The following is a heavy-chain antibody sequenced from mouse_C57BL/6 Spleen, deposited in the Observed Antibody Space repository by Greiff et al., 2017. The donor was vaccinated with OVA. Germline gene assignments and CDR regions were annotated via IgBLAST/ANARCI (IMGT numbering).Heavy chain of an antibody. CDR1: GFNIKDDY. CDR3: TIRNYYGSSPYYYAMDY. V-gene: IGHV14-4*01. CDR2: IDPENGDT. D-gene: IGHD1-1*01. Sequence: VQLKESGAELVRPGASVKLSCTASGFNIKDDYMHWVKQRPEQGLEWIGWIDPENGDTEYASKFQGKATITADTSSNTAYLQLSSLTSEDTAVYYCTIRNYYGSSPYYYAMDYWGQGTSVTVSS. J-gene: IGHJ4*01.